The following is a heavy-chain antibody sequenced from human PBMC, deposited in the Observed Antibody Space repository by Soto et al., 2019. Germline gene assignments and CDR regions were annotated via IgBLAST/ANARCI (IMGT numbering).Heavy chain of an antibody. D-gene: IGHD6-19*01. J-gene: IGHJ4*02. CDR2: ISYDGSNK. Sequence: PGGSLRLSCAASGFTFSSYGVHWVRQAPGKGLEWVAVISYDGSNKYYAGSVKGRFTISRDNSKNTLYLQMNSLRAEDTAVYYCAKQSRIAVAGLDYWGQGTLVTVSS. CDR3: AKQSRIAVAGLDY. V-gene: IGHV3-30*18. CDR1: GFTFSSYG.